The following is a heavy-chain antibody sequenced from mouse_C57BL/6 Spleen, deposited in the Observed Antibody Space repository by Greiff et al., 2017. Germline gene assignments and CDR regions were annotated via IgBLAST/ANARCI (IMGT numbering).Heavy chain of an antibody. J-gene: IGHJ3*01. V-gene: IGHV1-82*01. CDR2: IYPGDGDN. D-gene: IGHD4-1*01. CDR1: GYAFSSSW. CDR3: ARREASWDPFAY. Sequence: QVQLQQSGPELVKPGASVKISCKASGYAFSSSWMNWVKQRPGKGLEWIGRIYPGDGDNNYNGKFKGKATLTADKSSSTAYMQLSRLTSEDSAVYYCARREASWDPFAYWGQGTLVTVSA.